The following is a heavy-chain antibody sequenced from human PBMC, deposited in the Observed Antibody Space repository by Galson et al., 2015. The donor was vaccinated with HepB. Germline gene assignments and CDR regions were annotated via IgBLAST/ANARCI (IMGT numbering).Heavy chain of an antibody. CDR1: GFTFSSYA. CDR3: SRDGFWSASSIQHYFYSGMDA. J-gene: IGHJ6*02. CDR2: ISYDGSNK. Sequence: SLRLSCAASGFTFSSYAMHWVRQAPGKGLEWVAVISYDGSNKYYADSVKVRISISIENSKNTLYLQMNSLRAEDTAVYHCSRDGFWSASSIQHYFYSGMDAWGQASAVTVSS. D-gene: IGHD3-3*01. V-gene: IGHV3-30-3*01.